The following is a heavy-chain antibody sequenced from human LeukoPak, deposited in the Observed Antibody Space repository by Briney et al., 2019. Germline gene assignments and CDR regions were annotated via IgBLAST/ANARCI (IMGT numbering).Heavy chain of an antibody. CDR2: IYYSGST. J-gene: IGHJ4*02. Sequence: PSETLSLTCTVSGGSISTSTYYWGWIRQPPRKGLEWIGSIYYSGSTYSYLSLRSRVTISVHTSKNQFSLKLSSVTAADTAVYYCARLGYCSGGSCYPVFDYWGQGTLVTVSS. CDR3: ARLGYCSGGSCYPVFDY. V-gene: IGHV4-39*01. CDR1: GGSISTSTYY. D-gene: IGHD2-15*01.